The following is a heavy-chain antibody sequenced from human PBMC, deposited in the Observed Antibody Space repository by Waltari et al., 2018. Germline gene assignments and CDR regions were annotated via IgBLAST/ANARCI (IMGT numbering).Heavy chain of an antibody. Sequence: EVQLVQSRTQVRKPGESLTISCNASVYRFSRYWIGWVRPMPGKGMEWMGIIFPRDYDTRYTPSSQGRVTISADKSTGTAYLEFSSLTASDTAMYFCARELIWPGELGPFDLWGQGTFVSVSS. CDR1: VYRFSRYW. CDR3: ARELIWPGELGPFDL. V-gene: IGHV5-51*01. D-gene: IGHD3-10*01. J-gene: IGHJ3*01. CDR2: IFPRDYDT.